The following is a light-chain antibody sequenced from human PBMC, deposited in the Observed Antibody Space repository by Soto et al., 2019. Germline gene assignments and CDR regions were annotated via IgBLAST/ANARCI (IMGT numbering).Light chain of an antibody. CDR1: EDIGFS. J-gene: IGKJ1*01. CDR3: QQHHHLPWT. Sequence: DIQMTHSPSSLSAFVGDRVSITCQASEDIGFSVKWYHQKPGRPPKLLIYDASNLDAGIPSRFSGSGSQTDFTLTISSLQPEDGGTYYCQQHHHLPWTFGQGTKVEIK. V-gene: IGKV1-33*01. CDR2: DAS.